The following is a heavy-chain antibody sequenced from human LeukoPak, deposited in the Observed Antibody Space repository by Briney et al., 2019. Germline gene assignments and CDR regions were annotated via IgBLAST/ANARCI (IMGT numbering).Heavy chain of an antibody. D-gene: IGHD3-22*01. V-gene: IGHV4-59*12. CDR2: IYYSGYT. CDR3: ARMYYYDSSGYMDY. J-gene: IGHJ4*02. CDR1: GGSISSYY. Sequence: PSETLSLTCTVSGGSISSYYWSWIRQPPGRGLEWIGYIYYSGYTNYNPSLKSRVTISVDTSKNQFSLKLSSVTAADTAVYYCARMYYYDSSGYMDYWGQGTLVTVSS.